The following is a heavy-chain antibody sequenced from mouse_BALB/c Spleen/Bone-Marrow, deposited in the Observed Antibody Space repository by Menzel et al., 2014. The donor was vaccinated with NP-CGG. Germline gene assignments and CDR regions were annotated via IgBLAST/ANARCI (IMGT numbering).Heavy chain of an antibody. Sequence: EVKLVESGGGLVQPGGSLKLSCAASGFTFXNCGMSWVRQTPDKRLELVATINGNGGSTYYPDSVKGRFTISRDTAENTLYLQMSSLKSEETAMYYCVRGNYGNYVDYFDFWGQGTTLTVSS. D-gene: IGHD2-1*01. V-gene: IGHV5-6-3*01. CDR3: VRGNYGNYVDYFDF. CDR2: INGNGGST. J-gene: IGHJ2*01. CDR1: GFTFXNCG.